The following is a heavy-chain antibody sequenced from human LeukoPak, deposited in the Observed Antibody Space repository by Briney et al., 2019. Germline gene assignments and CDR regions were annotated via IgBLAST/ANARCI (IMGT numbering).Heavy chain of an antibody. Sequence: SETLSLTCTVSGYSISSSYYWGWIRQPPGQGLEWIGSIYHSGNTYYNPSLKSRVAISLDTSKNQFSLKLSSVTAADTAMYYCARAGYGDSDFDYWGQGTLVTVSS. D-gene: IGHD4-17*01. CDR3: ARAGYGDSDFDY. CDR1: GYSISSSYY. CDR2: IYHSGNT. J-gene: IGHJ4*02. V-gene: IGHV4-38-2*02.